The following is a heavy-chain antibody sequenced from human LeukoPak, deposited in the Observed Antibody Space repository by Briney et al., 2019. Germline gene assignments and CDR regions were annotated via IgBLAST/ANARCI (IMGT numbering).Heavy chain of an antibody. CDR1: GYTFTSYG. CDR3: ARDGGNNGWTPFDY. J-gene: IGHJ4*02. V-gene: IGHV1-18*01. Sequence: GASVKVSCKASGYTFTSYGISWVRQAPGQGLEWMGWISADNADTNYAQKLQGRVAMTTDTSMSTAYMELRSLRSDDTAVYYCARDGGNNGWTPFDYWGQGTLVTVSS. D-gene: IGHD1/OR15-1a*01. CDR2: ISADNADT.